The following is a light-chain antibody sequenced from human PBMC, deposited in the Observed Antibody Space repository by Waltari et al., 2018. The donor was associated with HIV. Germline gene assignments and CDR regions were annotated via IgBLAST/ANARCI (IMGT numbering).Light chain of an antibody. Sequence: DIQLTQSPSFLPASVGDRVTITCRASQDISSYLAWYQQKPGKAPKLLIYAASTLQSGVPSRFSGSGSGTEFTLTIISLQPEDFATYYCQHLNSYPYTFGQGTKPEIK. V-gene: IGKV1-9*01. CDR3: QHLNSYPYT. CDR1: QDISSY. J-gene: IGKJ2*01. CDR2: AAS.